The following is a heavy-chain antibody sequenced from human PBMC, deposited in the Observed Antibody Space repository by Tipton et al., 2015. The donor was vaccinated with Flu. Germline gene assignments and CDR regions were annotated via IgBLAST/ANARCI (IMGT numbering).Heavy chain of an antibody. J-gene: IGHJ4*02. D-gene: IGHD3-22*01. CDR1: GYSISSGYY. CDR2: IYHSGST. Sequence: TLSLTCTVSGYSISSGYYWGWIRQPPGKGLEWIGSIYHSGSTYYNPSLKSRVTISVDTSKNQFSLKLSSVTAADTAVYYCARGSGYYFFDYWGQGTLVTVSS. V-gene: IGHV4-38-2*02. CDR3: ARGSGYYFFDY.